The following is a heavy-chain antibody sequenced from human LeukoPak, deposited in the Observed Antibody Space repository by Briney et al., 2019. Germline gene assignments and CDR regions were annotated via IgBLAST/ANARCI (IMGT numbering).Heavy chain of an antibody. CDR3: TRVWLQYFDY. Sequence: PGGSLRLSCLGSGFTFSSHDMDWVRQAPGKGLEWVSSVSSSSYYIYYADSVKGRFTISRDNAQNSVYLQMNSLRAEDTAVYYCTRVWLQYFDYWGQGTLITVSS. V-gene: IGHV3-21*01. J-gene: IGHJ4*02. CDR2: VSSSSYYI. D-gene: IGHD5-24*01. CDR1: GFTFSSHD.